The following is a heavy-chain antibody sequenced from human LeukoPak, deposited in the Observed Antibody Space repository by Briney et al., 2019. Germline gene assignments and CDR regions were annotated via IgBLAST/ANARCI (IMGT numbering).Heavy chain of an antibody. Sequence: PGGSLRLSCAASGFTFSSYGMHWVRQAPGKGLEWVAFIRYDGSNKYYADSVKGRFTISRDNSKNTLYLQMNSLRAEDTAVYYCAKEPFSFPGGFDYWGQGTLVTVSS. CDR3: AKEPFSFPGGFDY. V-gene: IGHV3-30*02. J-gene: IGHJ4*02. CDR2: IRYDGSNK. CDR1: GFTFSSYG. D-gene: IGHD2-2*01.